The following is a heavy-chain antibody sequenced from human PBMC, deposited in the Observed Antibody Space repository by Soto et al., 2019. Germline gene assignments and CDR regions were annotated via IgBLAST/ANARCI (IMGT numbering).Heavy chain of an antibody. Sequence: TGGSLRLSCAASGFTFSSYAMSWVRQAPGKGLEWVSAISGSAGSTYYADSVKGRFTISRDNSKDTLYLQMNSLRAEDTAVYYCAKTQYYYDSSGYYPQYYFDYWGQGTLVTVSS. V-gene: IGHV3-23*01. CDR3: AKTQYYYDSSGYYPQYYFDY. CDR2: ISGSAGST. J-gene: IGHJ4*02. CDR1: GFTFSSYA. D-gene: IGHD3-22*01.